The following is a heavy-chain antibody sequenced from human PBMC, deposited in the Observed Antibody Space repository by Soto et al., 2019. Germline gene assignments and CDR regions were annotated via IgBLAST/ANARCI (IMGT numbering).Heavy chain of an antibody. D-gene: IGHD6-13*01. CDR2: ISSSSSYI. V-gene: IGHV3-21*01. Sequence: PGGSLRLSCAASGFTFSSYSMNWVRQAPGKGLEWVSSISSSSSYIYYADSVKGRFTISRDNAKNSLYLQMNSLRAEDTAVYYCARDHVAEAGTSFEYWGRGTLVTVSS. CDR3: ARDHVAEAGTSFEY. J-gene: IGHJ4*02. CDR1: GFTFSSYS.